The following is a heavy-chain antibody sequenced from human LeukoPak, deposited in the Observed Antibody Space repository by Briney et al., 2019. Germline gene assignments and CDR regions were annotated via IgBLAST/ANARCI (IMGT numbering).Heavy chain of an antibody. V-gene: IGHV3-15*01. CDR2: IKSKTDGGTT. D-gene: IGHD2-21*01. J-gene: IGHJ4*02. CDR3: TVAIPFDY. Sequence: ETLSLTCAVYGGSFSGYYWSWIRQAPGKGLEWVGRIKSKTDGGTTDYAAPVKGRFTISRDDSKNTLYLQMNSLKTEDTAVYYCTVAIPFDYWGQGTLVTVSS. CDR1: GGSFSGYY.